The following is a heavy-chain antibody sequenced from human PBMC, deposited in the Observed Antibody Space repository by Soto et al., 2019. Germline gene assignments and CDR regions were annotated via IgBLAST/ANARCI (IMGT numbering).Heavy chain of an antibody. D-gene: IGHD2-15*01. J-gene: IGHJ4*02. CDR3: ARGHFGRDY. Sequence: EVQLVESGGGLVQPGGSLRLSCVVSGFTFRSHWVSWVRQAPGKGLVWVADINQEGSEEYYVDSVKGRFTVSRDNAKNSLYLQMNILRAEDTAVYYCARGHFGRDYWGQGTLVIVSP. CDR1: GFTFRSHW. CDR2: INQEGSEE. V-gene: IGHV3-7*05.